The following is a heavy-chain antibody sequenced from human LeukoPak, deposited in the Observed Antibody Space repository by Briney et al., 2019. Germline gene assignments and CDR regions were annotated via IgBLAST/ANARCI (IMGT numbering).Heavy chain of an antibody. CDR3: ARERVIAAAGDGFDS. Sequence: PGGSLRLSCAASGFTFSEDSMNWGRQAPGKGLEWVSCISSSSTTIFFAGSVKGRFTISRDNAKNSLFLQMNGLRDEDTALYYCARERVIAAAGDGFDSWGQGTLVTVSS. CDR1: GFTFSEDS. V-gene: IGHV3-48*02. CDR2: ISSSSTTI. J-gene: IGHJ4*02. D-gene: IGHD2-21*01.